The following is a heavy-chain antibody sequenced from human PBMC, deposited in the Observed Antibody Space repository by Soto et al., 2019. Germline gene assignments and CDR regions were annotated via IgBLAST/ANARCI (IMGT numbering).Heavy chain of an antibody. D-gene: IGHD3-3*01. V-gene: IGHV4-39*01. CDR1: GGSISSNNYY. CDR2: IYYNGFT. CDR3: ARQGDFWSGSGDFDY. J-gene: IGHJ4*02. Sequence: QLQLHESGPGLVKPSETLSLTCSVSGGSISSNNYYWGWIRQPPGKGLEWIGNIYYNGFTYYNPSLKSPDTISVDTSKNQFSLNLTSVTATDTPVYYCARQGDFWSGSGDFDYWGQGILVPVSS.